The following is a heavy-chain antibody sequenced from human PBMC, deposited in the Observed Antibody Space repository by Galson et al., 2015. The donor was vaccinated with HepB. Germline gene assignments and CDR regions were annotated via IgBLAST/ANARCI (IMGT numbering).Heavy chain of an antibody. CDR2: ISGSGGST. V-gene: IGHV3-23*01. Sequence: SLRLSCAASGFTFSSYAMSWVRQAPGKGLEWVSAISGSGGSTYYADSVKGRFTISRDNSKNTLYLQMNSLRAEDTAVYYCAKGDQLLWFGELGYWGQGTLVTVSS. J-gene: IGHJ4*02. CDR3: AKGDQLLWFGELGY. D-gene: IGHD3-10*01. CDR1: GFTFSSYA.